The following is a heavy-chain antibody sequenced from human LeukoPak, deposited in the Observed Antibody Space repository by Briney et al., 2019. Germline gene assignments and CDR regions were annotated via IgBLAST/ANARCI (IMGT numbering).Heavy chain of an antibody. CDR2: INPNSGGT. J-gene: IGHJ6*03. Sequence: ASVKVSCKASGYTFTGYYMHWVRQAPGQGLEWMGWINPNSGGTNYAQKFQGRVTMTRDTSISTAYMELSRLRSDDTAVYYCARADRVGYYYYMDVWGKGTTVTIAS. CDR3: ARADRVGYYYYMDV. V-gene: IGHV1-2*02. CDR1: GYTFTGYY. D-gene: IGHD1-26*01.